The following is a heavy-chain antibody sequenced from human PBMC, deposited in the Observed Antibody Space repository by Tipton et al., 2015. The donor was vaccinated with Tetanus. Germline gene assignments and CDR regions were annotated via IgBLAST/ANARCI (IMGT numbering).Heavy chain of an antibody. CDR1: GYIFNNYW. D-gene: IGHD2-8*01. Sequence: QLVQSGGEVKKPGESLKISCKGSGYIFNNYWIGCVRQKPGKGLERMGIIYPGDSDTRYSPSFQGQETISVDKSINTAYLQWSSLKASDTSMFYCARAHCTDGVCNFDFWGQGALVTVAS. CDR2: IYPGDSDT. V-gene: IGHV5-51*01. J-gene: IGHJ4*02. CDR3: ARAHCTDGVCNFDF.